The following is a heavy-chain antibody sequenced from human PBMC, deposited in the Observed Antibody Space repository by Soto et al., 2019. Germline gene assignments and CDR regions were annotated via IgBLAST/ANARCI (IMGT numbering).Heavy chain of an antibody. CDR1: GGTFRSYS. CDR2: IIPIFDIT. Sequence: QVQLVQSGAEVKKPGSSVKVSCKASGGTFRSYSISWVRQAPGQGLEWMGGIIPIFDITNYAQKFQGRVTITADESTSTAYMELSRLGCDDTAVYYCARPDEGGYSSNHHYYYALDVWGQGTTVTV. V-gene: IGHV1-69*01. D-gene: IGHD3-22*01. J-gene: IGHJ6*02. CDR3: ARPDEGGYSSNHHYYYALDV.